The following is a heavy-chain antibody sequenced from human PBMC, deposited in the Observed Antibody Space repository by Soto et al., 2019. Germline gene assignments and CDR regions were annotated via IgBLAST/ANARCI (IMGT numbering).Heavy chain of an antibody. CDR2: IIPILGIA. D-gene: IGHD2-15*01. CDR3: ARDPIVVVVAATPGYYYYGMDV. V-gene: IGHV1-69*08. J-gene: IGHJ6*02. CDR1: GGTFSSYT. Sequence: QVQLVQSGAEVKKPGSSVKVSCKASGGTFSSYTISWVRQAPGQGLEWMGRIIPILGIANYAQKFQGRVTITADKSTSRAYSERSSLRSEDTAVYYCARDPIVVVVAATPGYYYYGMDVWGQGTTVTVSS.